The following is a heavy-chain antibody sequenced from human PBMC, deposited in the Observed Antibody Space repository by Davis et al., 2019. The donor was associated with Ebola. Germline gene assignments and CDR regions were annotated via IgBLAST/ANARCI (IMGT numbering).Heavy chain of an antibody. V-gene: IGHV1-2*04. D-gene: IGHD6-19*01. Sequence: ASVKVSCKASGYTFTGYYMHWVRQAPGQGLEWMGWINPNSGGTNYAQKFQGWVSMTRDTSISTAYMELSRLRSDDAAVYYCARRAYSSGWYDDYWGQGTLVTVSS. CDR1: GYTFTGYY. J-gene: IGHJ4*02. CDR2: INPNSGGT. CDR3: ARRAYSSGWYDDY.